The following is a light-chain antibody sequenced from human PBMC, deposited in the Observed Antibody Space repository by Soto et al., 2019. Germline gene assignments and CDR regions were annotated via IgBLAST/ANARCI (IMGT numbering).Light chain of an antibody. CDR3: QQLNSYPIT. J-gene: IGKJ5*01. CDR2: GAS. Sequence: EIVMTQSPATLSVSPGERATLSCRASQSVSNNLAWYLQKPGQAPRLLIYGASTRATGVPARFSGSGSGTDFTLTISSLQPEDFATYYCQQLNSYPITFGQGTRLENK. CDR1: QSVSNN. V-gene: IGKV3-15*01.